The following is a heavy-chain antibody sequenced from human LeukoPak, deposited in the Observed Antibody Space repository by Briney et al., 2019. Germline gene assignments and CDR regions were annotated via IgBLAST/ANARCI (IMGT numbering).Heavy chain of an antibody. Sequence: PGGSLRLSCAVSGFTFSSYPMTWLRQAPGQGLEWVSTITGSGGSTYYADSVKGRLTISRDNSKNTLYLHLNTLRVEDTAVYYCARAASMWGLFAYWGQGTLVTVSS. CDR3: ARAASMWGLFAY. J-gene: IGHJ4*02. V-gene: IGHV3-23*01. D-gene: IGHD2/OR15-2a*01. CDR2: ITGSGGST. CDR1: GFTFSSYP.